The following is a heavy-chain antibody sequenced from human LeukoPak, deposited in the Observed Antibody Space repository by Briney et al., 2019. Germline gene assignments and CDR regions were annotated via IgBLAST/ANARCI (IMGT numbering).Heavy chain of an antibody. CDR2: MQYDGSIK. V-gene: IGHV3-30*02. D-gene: IGHD6-13*01. CDR1: GFTFSSYD. Sequence: GGSLRLSCAASGFTFSSYDMHWVRQAPGKGLEWVAFMQYDGSIKYYADSVKGQFTISRDNSKNTLYLQMDSLRADDTAVYFCARDSIRQQLYYFDYWGRGTLVTVSS. J-gene: IGHJ4*02. CDR3: ARDSIRQQLYYFDY.